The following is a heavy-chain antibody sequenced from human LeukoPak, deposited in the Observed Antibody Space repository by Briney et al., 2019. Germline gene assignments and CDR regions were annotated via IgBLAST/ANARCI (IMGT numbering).Heavy chain of an antibody. Sequence: SVRISCRASENTFINHYVHWVRQAPGQGLEWMGGIIPIFGTANYAQKFQGRVTITADESTSTAYMELSSLRSEDTAVYYCAREGTYYYDSSGYRDAFDIWGQGTMVTVSS. CDR3: AREGTYYYDSSGYRDAFDI. D-gene: IGHD3-22*01. V-gene: IGHV1-69*13. J-gene: IGHJ3*02. CDR2: IIPIFGTA. CDR1: ENTFINHY.